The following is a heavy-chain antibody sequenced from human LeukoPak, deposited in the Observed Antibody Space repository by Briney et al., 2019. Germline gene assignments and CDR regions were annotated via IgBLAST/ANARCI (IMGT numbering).Heavy chain of an antibody. CDR1: GFTFSSYA. V-gene: IGHV3-23*01. CDR3: AAGVVVAATPFYFDY. J-gene: IGHJ4*02. D-gene: IGHD2-15*01. Sequence: GGSLRLSCAAPGFTFSSYAMSWVRQAPGKGLEWVSAISGSGGSTYYADSVKGRFTISRDNSKNTLYLQMNSLRAEDTAVYYCAAGVVVAATPFYFDYWGQGTLVTVSS. CDR2: ISGSGGST.